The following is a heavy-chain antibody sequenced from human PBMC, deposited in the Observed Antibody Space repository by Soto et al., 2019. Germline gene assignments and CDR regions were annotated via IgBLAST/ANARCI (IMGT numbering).Heavy chain of an antibody. CDR2: ISYDGSNK. J-gene: IGHJ6*02. CDR1: GFTFSSYA. D-gene: IGHD5-12*01. V-gene: IGHV3-30-3*01. Sequence: PGGSLRLSCAASGFTFSSYAMHWVRQAPGKGLEWVAVISYDGSNKYYADSVKGRFTISRDNSKNTLYLQMNSLRAEDTAVYYCARVIGATIPYYGMDVWGQGTTVTVSS. CDR3: ARVIGATIPYYGMDV.